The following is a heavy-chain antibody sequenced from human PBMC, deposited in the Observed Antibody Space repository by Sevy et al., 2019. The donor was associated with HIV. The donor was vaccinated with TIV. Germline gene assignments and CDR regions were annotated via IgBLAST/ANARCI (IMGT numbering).Heavy chain of an antibody. D-gene: IGHD3-22*01. Sequence: SETLSLTCTVSGGSISSYYWSWIRQPPGKGLEWIGNIYYSGSTNYNPSLKSRVTISVDTSKNQISLKLSSVTAADTAVYYCARGDYYDSSGDELSASYYFDYWGQGTLVTVSS. CDR1: GGSISSYY. CDR3: ARGDYYDSSGDELSASYYFDY. CDR2: IYYSGST. V-gene: IGHV4-59*01. J-gene: IGHJ4*02.